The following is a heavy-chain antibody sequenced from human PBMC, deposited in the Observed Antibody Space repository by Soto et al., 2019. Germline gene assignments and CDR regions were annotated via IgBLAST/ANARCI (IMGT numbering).Heavy chain of an antibody. CDR3: ARGSPECQPLAY. V-gene: IGHV4-34*01. J-gene: IGHJ4*02. D-gene: IGHD2-2*01. CDR2: INHSGST. Sequence: SETLSHTWAVYGGSFSGYYWSWIRQPPGKWLEWIGEINHSGSTNYNPSLKSRVTISVDTSKNQFSLKLSSVTAADTAVYYCARGSPECQPLAYWGQGTLVTVS. CDR1: GGSFSGYY.